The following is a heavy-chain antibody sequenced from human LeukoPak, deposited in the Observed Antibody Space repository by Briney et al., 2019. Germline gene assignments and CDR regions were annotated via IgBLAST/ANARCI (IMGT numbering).Heavy chain of an antibody. J-gene: IGHJ4*02. CDR3: ARVLGYSYGHFDY. Sequence: ASVTLSCTASGATFSSYAISWVRQPPGQGHEWMGGIIPIFGTANYAQKFQGRVAITTDESTSTAYMELSSLRSEDTAVYYCARVLGYSYGHFDYWGQGTLVTVSS. D-gene: IGHD5-18*01. CDR1: GATFSSYA. CDR2: IIPIFGTA. V-gene: IGHV1-69*05.